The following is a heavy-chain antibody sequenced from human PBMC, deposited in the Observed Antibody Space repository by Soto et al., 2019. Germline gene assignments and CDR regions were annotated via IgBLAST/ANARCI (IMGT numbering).Heavy chain of an antibody. V-gene: IGHV3-33*01. Sequence: QVQLVESGGGVVQPGRSLRLSCVASEFTFSAYGMTWVRQAPGKGLEWVARIWYDGSEKDYADSVKGRFTISRDNFKNTLYLQMNCLRAEDMAVYYCARMSRAYYYMDVWGKGTTVTVSS. CDR3: ARMSRAYYYMDV. CDR2: IWYDGSEK. J-gene: IGHJ6*03. D-gene: IGHD3-16*01. CDR1: EFTFSAYG.